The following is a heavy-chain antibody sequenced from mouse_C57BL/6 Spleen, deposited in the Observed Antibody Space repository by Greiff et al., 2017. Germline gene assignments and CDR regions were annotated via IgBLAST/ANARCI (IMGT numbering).Heavy chain of an antibody. CDR3: ARVGTWYYYGSRTGYFDV. Sequence: EVKLVESGGGLVKPGGSLKLSCAASGFTFSSYAMSWVRQTPERRLEWVATISAGGSYTYYPDNVKGRFTISRDNAKNNLYLQMSHLKSEDTAMYYCARVGTWYYYGSRTGYFDVWGTGTTVTVSS. D-gene: IGHD1-1*01. J-gene: IGHJ1*03. V-gene: IGHV5-4*03. CDR2: ISAGGSYT. CDR1: GFTFSSYA.